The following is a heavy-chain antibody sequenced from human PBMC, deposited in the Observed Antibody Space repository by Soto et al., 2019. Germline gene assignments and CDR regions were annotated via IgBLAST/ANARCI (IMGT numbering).Heavy chain of an antibody. V-gene: IGHV4-39*01. Sequence: SETLSLTCTVSGGSISSSSYYWGWIRQPPGKGLEWIGSIDYSGSTYYNPSLKSRVTISVDTSKNQFSLKLSSVTAADTAVYYCARSPAYSSSWTKITRGYWFDPWGQGTLVTVSS. D-gene: IGHD6-13*01. CDR3: ARSPAYSSSWTKITRGYWFDP. CDR2: IDYSGST. J-gene: IGHJ5*02. CDR1: GGSISSSSYY.